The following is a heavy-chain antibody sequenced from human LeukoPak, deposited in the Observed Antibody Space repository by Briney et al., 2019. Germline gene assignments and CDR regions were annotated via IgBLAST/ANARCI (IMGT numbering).Heavy chain of an antibody. V-gene: IGHV1-3*01. D-gene: IGHD3-10*01. CDR3: ARDSPDYYGSGSYPNILPDY. CDR2: INAGNGNT. CDR1: GYTFTSYA. Sequence: GASVKVSCKASGYTFTSYAMHWVRQAPGQRLEWMGWINAGNGNTKYSQKFQGRVTMTTDTSTSTAYMELRSLRSDDTAVYYCARDSPDYYGSGSYPNILPDYWGQGTLVTVSS. J-gene: IGHJ4*02.